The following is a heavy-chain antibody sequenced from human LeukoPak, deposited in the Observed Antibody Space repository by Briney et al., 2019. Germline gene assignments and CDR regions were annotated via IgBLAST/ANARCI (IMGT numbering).Heavy chain of an antibody. CDR1: GGSISSSSYY. V-gene: IGHV4-39*01. D-gene: IGHD2-21*02. J-gene: IGHJ4*02. CDR3: ATGVCGGDCYLDY. CDR2: IYYSGST. Sequence: SETLSLTCTVSGGSISSSSYYWGWIRQPPGKGLEWIGSIYYSGSTYYNPSLKSRVAISVDTSKNQFSLKLRSVTAADTAVYFFATGVCGGDCYLDYWGQGTLVTVSS.